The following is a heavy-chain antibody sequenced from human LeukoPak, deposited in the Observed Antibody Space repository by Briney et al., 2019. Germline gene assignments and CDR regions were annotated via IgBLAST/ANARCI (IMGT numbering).Heavy chain of an antibody. CDR3: TRSYGPTDL. D-gene: IGHD3-10*01. V-gene: IGHV3-49*03. CDR2: IRSKAYGGTT. CDR1: GFTFGDYV. J-gene: IGHJ2*01. Sequence: GGSLRLSCTASGFTFGDYVKSWFRQAPGKGLEWVGFIRSKAYGGTTEYAASAKGRFTISRDDSKSIAYLQMSSLKTEDTAMYYCTRSYGPTDLWGRGTLVTVSS.